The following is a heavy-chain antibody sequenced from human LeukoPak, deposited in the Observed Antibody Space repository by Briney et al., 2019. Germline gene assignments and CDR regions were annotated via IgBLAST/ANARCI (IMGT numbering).Heavy chain of an antibody. CDR3: ARERERGYSYGYPSEDFDY. CDR1: GYTFTSYY. J-gene: IGHJ4*02. D-gene: IGHD5-18*01. Sequence: GASVKVSCKASGYTFTSYYMHWVRQAPGQGLEWMGIINPSGGSTSYAQKFQGRVTMTRDTSISTAYMELSRLRSDDTAVYYCARERERGYSYGYPSEDFDYWGQGTLVTVSS. V-gene: IGHV1-46*01. CDR2: INPSGGST.